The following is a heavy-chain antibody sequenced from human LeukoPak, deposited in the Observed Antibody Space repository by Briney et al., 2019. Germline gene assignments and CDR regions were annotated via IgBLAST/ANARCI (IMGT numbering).Heavy chain of an antibody. J-gene: IGHJ4*02. V-gene: IGHV1-69*04. CDR2: IIPILGIA. Sequence: SVKVSCKASGYTFTSYAISWVRQAPGQGLEWMGRIIPILGIANYAQKFQGRVTITADKSTSTAYMELSSLRSEDTAVYYCARDFSSGTWGGYWGQGTLVTVSS. CDR1: GYTFTSYA. D-gene: IGHD6-19*01. CDR3: ARDFSSGTWGGY.